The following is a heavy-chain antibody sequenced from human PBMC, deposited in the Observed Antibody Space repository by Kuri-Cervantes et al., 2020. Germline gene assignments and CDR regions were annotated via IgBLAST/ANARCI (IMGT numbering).Heavy chain of an antibody. D-gene: IGHD6-25*01. J-gene: IGHJ5*02. V-gene: IGHV3-9*01. CDR2: ISWNSGSI. Sequence: SLKISCAASGFTFDDCAMHWVRQAPGKGLEWVSGISWNSGSIGYADSVKGRFTISKDTSKNMLFLQMNSLRAEDTAVYYCAKASSSGPGWFDAWGQGTLVTVSS. CDR3: AKASSSGPGWFDA. CDR1: GFTFDDCA.